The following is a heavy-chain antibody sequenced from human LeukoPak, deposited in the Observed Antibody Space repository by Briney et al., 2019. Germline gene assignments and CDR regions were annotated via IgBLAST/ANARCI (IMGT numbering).Heavy chain of an antibody. J-gene: IGHJ4*02. D-gene: IGHD6-19*01. Sequence: GGSLRLSCAASGFTFSSYAMSWVRQAPGKGLEWVSAISGSGGSTYYADSAKGRFTISRDNSKNTLHLQMNSLRAEDTAVYYCAKDIPGYSSGWYVSLPGYWGQGTLVTVSS. CDR3: AKDIPGYSSGWYVSLPGY. V-gene: IGHV3-23*01. CDR2: ISGSGGST. CDR1: GFTFSSYA.